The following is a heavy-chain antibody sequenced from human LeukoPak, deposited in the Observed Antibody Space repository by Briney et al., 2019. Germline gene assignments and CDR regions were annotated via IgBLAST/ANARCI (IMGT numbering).Heavy chain of an antibody. V-gene: IGHV4-38-2*02. CDR2: IYHSGST. D-gene: IGHD3-22*01. CDR3: ARGGYYYDSTGAFDI. CDR1: GYSISSGYY. Sequence: KPSETLSLTCTVSGYSISSGYYWGWIRQPPGKGLEWIGGIYHSGSTYYNPSLKSRVTISVDTSKNQFSLKLSSVTAADTAVYYCARGGYYYDSTGAFDIWGQGTMVTVSS. J-gene: IGHJ3*02.